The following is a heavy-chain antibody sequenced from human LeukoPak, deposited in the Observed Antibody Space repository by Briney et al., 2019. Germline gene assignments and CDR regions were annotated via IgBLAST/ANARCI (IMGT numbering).Heavy chain of an antibody. CDR1: GGSFSGCY. CDR2: INHSGST. D-gene: IGHD3-10*01. V-gene: IGHV4-34*01. Sequence: PSETLSLTCAVYGGSFSGCYWSWIRQPPGKGLEWIGEINHSGSTNYNPSLKSRVTISVDTSKNQFSLKLSSVTAADTAVYYCARATPPITILYYYYYMDVWGKGTTVTVSS. CDR3: ARATPPITILYYYYYMDV. J-gene: IGHJ6*03.